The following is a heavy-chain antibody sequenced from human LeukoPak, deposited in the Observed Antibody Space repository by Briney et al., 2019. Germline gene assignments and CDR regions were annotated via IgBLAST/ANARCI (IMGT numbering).Heavy chain of an antibody. CDR1: GFTFTNDW. D-gene: IGHD5-18*01. V-gene: IGHV3-21*01. Sequence: GGSLRLSCAASGFTFTNDWMNWVRQAPGKGLEWVSSISSSSSYIYYADSVKGRFTISRDNAKNSLYLQMNSLRAEDTAVYYCARGRSNSYGHNDAFDIWGQGTMVTVSS. CDR3: ARGRSNSYGHNDAFDI. CDR2: ISSSSSYI. J-gene: IGHJ3*02.